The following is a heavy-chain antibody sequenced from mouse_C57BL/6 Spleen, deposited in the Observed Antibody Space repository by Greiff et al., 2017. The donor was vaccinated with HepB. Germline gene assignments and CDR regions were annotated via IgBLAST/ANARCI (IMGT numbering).Heavy chain of an antibody. CDR2: ISDGGSYT. CDR3: ARASDGPVAY. Sequence: EVKLVESGGGLVKPGGSLKLSCAASGFTFSSYAMSWVRQTPEKRLEWVATISDGGSYTYYPDNVKGRFTISRDNAKNNLYLQMSHLKSEDTAMYYCARASDGPVAYWGQGTLVTVSA. CDR1: GFTFSSYA. J-gene: IGHJ3*01. D-gene: IGHD6-1*01. V-gene: IGHV5-4*03.